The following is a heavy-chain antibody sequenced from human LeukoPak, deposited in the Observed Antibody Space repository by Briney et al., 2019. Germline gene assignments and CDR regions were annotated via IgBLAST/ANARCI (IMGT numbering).Heavy chain of an antibody. CDR1: GFTFSSYW. CDR2: INSDGSST. D-gene: IGHD6-19*01. CDR3: AKDREAGTGSNYYGMDV. Sequence: PGGSLRLSCAASGFTFSSYWMHWVRHAPGKGLVWVSRINSDGSSTSYADSVKGRFTISRDNSKNTLYLQMNSLRGEDTAVYYCAKDREAGTGSNYYGMDVWGQGTTVTVSS. V-gene: IGHV3-74*01. J-gene: IGHJ6*02.